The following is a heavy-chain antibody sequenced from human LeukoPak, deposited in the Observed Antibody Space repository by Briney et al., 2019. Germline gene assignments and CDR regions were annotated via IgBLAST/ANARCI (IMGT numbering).Heavy chain of an antibody. J-gene: IGHJ4*02. D-gene: IGHD3/OR15-3a*01. CDR3: ARDWTVSGD. CDR1: GFTFSSYS. V-gene: IGHV3-21*01. CDR2: ISSSSSYI. Sequence: GGSLRPSCAASGFTFSSYSMNWVRQAPGQGLEWVSSISSSSSYIYYADSVKGRFTISRDNAKNSLYLQMNSLRAEDTAVYYCARDWTVSGDWGQGTLVSVSS.